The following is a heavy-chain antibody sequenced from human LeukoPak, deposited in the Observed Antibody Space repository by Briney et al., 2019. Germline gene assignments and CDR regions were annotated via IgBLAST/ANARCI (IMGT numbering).Heavy chain of an antibody. CDR3: ARYYDGSGSPRFDP. CDR1: GDSISSGYY. D-gene: IGHD3-22*01. V-gene: IGHV4-38-2*02. J-gene: IGHJ5*02. Sequence: PSETLSLTCTVSGDSISSGYYWGWTRPPPGRGLEWIGTIHHSGSSYYNPSLKSRVTISVDTSKNQSSLKLSSVTAADTAVHYCARYYDGSGSPRFDPWGQGTLVTVSS. CDR2: IHHSGSS.